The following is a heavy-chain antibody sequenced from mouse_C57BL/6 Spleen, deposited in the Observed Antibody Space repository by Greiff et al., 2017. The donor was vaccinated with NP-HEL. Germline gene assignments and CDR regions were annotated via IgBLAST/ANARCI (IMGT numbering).Heavy chain of an antibody. CDR1: GFTFSSYA. CDR2: ISDGGSYT. V-gene: IGHV5-4*01. J-gene: IGHJ2*01. Sequence: DVMLVESGGGLVKPGGSLKLSCAASGFTFSSYAMSWVRQTPEKRLEWVATISDGGSYTYYPDNVKGRFTISRDNAKNNLYLQMSHLKSEDTAMYYCAREGTVVATYFDYWGQGTTLTVSS. CDR3: AREGTVVATYFDY. D-gene: IGHD1-1*01.